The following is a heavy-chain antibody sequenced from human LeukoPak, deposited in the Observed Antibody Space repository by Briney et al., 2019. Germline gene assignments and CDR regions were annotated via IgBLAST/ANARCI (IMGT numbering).Heavy chain of an antibody. V-gene: IGHV3-30*18. CDR3: VKGGIAAAAAADFDY. D-gene: IGHD6-13*01. Sequence: PGGSLRLSCAASGFTFSSYGMHWVRQAPGKGLEWVAVISYDGSNKYYADSVKGRFTISRDNSKNTLYLQMNSLRAEDTAVYYCVKGGIAAAAAADFDYWGQGTLVTVSS. J-gene: IGHJ4*02. CDR2: ISYDGSNK. CDR1: GFTFSSYG.